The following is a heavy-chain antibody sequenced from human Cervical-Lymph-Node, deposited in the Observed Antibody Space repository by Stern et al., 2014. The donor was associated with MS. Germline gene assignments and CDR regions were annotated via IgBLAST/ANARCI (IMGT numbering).Heavy chain of an antibody. Sequence: VQLVESGAEVKKPGASVKVSCKASGYSFTDFNTHWVRQAPGQGLDWMGRISPHTGGARYAEKFQGRVTMTRDTSITTAYMELDRLTSDDTAVYYCETHGGSSFQMDVWGQGTTVTVSS. J-gene: IGHJ6*02. CDR3: ETHGGSSFQMDV. CDR1: GYSFTDFN. CDR2: ISPHTGGA. D-gene: IGHD6-13*01. V-gene: IGHV1-2*06.